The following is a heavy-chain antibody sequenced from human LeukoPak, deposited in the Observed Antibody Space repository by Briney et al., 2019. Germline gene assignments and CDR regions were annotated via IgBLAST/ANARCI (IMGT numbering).Heavy chain of an antibody. Sequence: ASVKVSCKASGYTFTGYYMHLVRQAPGQGREWMGWINPNFGGPNYAQKFPGRLTITRDTSIRTAYMELSRLRSDDTAVYYCARVKPLGCSSTSCYNAFDIWGQGTMVTVSS. CDR1: GYTFTGYY. D-gene: IGHD2-2*02. V-gene: IGHV1-2*02. CDR2: INPNFGGP. CDR3: ARVKPLGCSSTSCYNAFDI. J-gene: IGHJ3*02.